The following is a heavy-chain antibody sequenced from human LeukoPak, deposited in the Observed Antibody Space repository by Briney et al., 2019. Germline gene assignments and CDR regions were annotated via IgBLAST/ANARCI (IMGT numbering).Heavy chain of an antibody. V-gene: IGHV1-69*01. CDR1: GGTFSSYA. Sequence: SVKVSCKASGGTFSSYAISWVRQAPGQGHEWMGGIIPIFGTANYAQKFEGRVTITADESTSTAYMELSSLRSEDTAVYYCARDGPNTSPVGDYWGQGTLVTVSS. J-gene: IGHJ4*02. CDR2: IIPIFGTA. CDR3: ARDGPNTSPVGDY. D-gene: IGHD4-23*01.